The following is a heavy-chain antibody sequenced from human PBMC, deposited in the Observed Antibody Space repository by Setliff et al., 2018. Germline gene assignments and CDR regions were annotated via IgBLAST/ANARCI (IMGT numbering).Heavy chain of an antibody. CDR3: ARVTGFFYVDA. D-gene: IGHD3-3*01. CDR2: IYTSWST. Sequence: PSETLSLTCTVSGGSVGSDFSYWTWIRQPAGKGLEWIGQIYTSWSTNYNPSLKSRVTISIDASKHQFSLRLTSVTAADTAVYYCARVTGFFYVDAWGKGTTVTVSS. V-gene: IGHV4-61*09. CDR1: GGSVGSDFSY. J-gene: IGHJ6*03.